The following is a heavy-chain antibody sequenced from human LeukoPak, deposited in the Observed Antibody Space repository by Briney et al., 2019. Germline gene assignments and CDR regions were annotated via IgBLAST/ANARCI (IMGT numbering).Heavy chain of an antibody. CDR2: XXXXGRST. J-gene: IGHJ6*02. CDR3: ARPRNDILSGFHYYYGMDV. CDR1: GFTFNSYX. V-gene: IGHV3-74*01. Sequence: PGGSLRLSCAASGFTFNSYXXXXXRQVPGKXXXXXXXXXXXGRSTSYADSVKGRXXISRDNAKNTLSLQMNSLRAEDTAVYYCARPRNDILSGFHYYYGMDVWGQGTTVTVSS. D-gene: IGHD3-9*01.